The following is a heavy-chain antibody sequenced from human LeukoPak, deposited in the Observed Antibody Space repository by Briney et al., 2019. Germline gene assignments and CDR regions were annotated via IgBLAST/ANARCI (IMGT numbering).Heavy chain of an antibody. J-gene: IGHJ4*02. CDR1: RDSISIYY. CDR2: VYSGGTT. V-gene: IGHV4-4*08. CDR3: ARGKDFWTGYYSGNVSSAFDY. D-gene: IGHD3/OR15-3a*01. Sequence: PSETLSLTCTVSRDSISIYYWTWIRQSPGKGLEWIGFVYSGGTTNHNPSLKSRVTVSIDTSKNQFYLKLKSVTATDTAVYYCARGKDFWTGYYSGNVSSAFDYWGQGIQVIVSS.